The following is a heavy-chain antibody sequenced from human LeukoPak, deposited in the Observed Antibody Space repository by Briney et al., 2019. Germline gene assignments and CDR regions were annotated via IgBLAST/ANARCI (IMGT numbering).Heavy chain of an antibody. CDR3: AKRCPGGRIPGANEYYFDY. CDR2: ISGSGAST. CDR1: GFTFSNYD. Sequence: PGGSLRLSCAGSGFTFSNYDMSWVRQAPGKGLECVSAISGSGASTYYADSVKGRFTISRDNSKSTLYLQMNSLRAEDTAVYYCAKRCPGGRIPGANEYYFDYWGQGTLVTVSS. J-gene: IGHJ4*02. D-gene: IGHD6-13*01. V-gene: IGHV3-23*01.